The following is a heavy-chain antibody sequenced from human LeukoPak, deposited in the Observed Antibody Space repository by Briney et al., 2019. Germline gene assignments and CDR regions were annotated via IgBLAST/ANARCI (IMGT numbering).Heavy chain of an antibody. D-gene: IGHD2-15*01. V-gene: IGHV1-18*01. Sequence: GASVKVSCKASGYTYGFTWVRQAPGQGLDWMGWISTQNGNTKYAQNFQGRVTMTTDTSTSTAYMEVRSLRSDDTAMYYCARLTHFCSGGRCYRFFDSWGQGTLVTVSS. J-gene: IGHJ4*02. CDR2: ISTQNGNT. CDR1: GYTYG. CDR3: ARLTHFCSGGRCYRFFDS.